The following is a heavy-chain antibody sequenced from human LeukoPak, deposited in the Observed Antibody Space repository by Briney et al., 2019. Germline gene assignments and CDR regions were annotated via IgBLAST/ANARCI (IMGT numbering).Heavy chain of an antibody. V-gene: IGHV1-24*01. CDR3: ATSSLARDYFFAFDI. J-gene: IGHJ3*02. CDR1: GYTLTELS. CDR2: FDPEDGET. Sequence: GASVKVSCKVSGYTLTELSMRWVRQAPGKGLEWMGGFDPEDGETIYAQKFQGRVTMTEDTSTDTAYMELSSLRSEDTAVYYCATSSLARDYFFAFDIWGHGTMVTVSS. D-gene: IGHD3-10*01.